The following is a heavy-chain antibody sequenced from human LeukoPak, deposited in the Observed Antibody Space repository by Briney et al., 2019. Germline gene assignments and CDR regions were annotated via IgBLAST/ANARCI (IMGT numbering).Heavy chain of an antibody. Sequence: ASVKVSCKASGYTFTSYGISWVRQAPGQGLEWMGWISAYNGNTNYAQKLQGRVTMTTDTSTSTAYMELRSLRSDDTAVYYCARDPHIVPLYYYYMDVWGKGTTVTVSS. D-gene: IGHD2-21*01. V-gene: IGHV1-18*01. CDR2: ISAYNGNT. CDR3: ARDPHIVPLYYYYMDV. CDR1: GYTFTSYG. J-gene: IGHJ6*03.